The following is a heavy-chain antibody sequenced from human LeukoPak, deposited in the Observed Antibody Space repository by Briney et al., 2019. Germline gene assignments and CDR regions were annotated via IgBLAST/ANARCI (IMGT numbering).Heavy chain of an antibody. CDR2: INGDGSST. V-gene: IGHV3-74*01. D-gene: IGHD4-17*01. J-gene: IGHJ4*02. CDR1: GFTFTYYW. CDR3: ANDDFGASGLPDY. Sequence: GGSLRLSCAASGFTFTYYWTHWVRQAPGKGLVWVARINGDGSSTNYADSVKGRFTISRDNAKSTLYLQMNSLRAEDTAVYYCANDDFGASGLPDYWGQGTLVTVSS.